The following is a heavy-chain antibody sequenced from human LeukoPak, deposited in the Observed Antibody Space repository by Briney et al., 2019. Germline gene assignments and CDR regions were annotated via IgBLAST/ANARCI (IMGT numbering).Heavy chain of an antibody. V-gene: IGHV3-30-3*01. CDR3: ARDSEQWLASYYFDY. D-gene: IGHD6-19*01. CDR2: ISYDGSNK. CDR1: GFTFSSYT. Sequence: GGSLRLSCAASGFTFSSYTMHWVRQAPGKGRGWVAVISYDGSNKYYADSVKGRFTISRDNSKNTLYLQMDSLRAEDTAVYYCARDSEQWLASYYFDYWGQGTLVTVSS. J-gene: IGHJ4*02.